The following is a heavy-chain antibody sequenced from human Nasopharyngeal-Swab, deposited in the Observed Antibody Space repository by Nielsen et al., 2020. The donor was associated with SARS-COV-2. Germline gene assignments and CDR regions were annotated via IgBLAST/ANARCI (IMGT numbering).Heavy chain of an antibody. CDR1: GFTFSSYW. CDR2: INSGGSST. Sequence: GGSLRLSCAASGFTFSSYWMHWVCQAPGKGLVWVSRINSGGSSTSYVDSVKGRFTISRDNAKNTLYLQMNSLRAEDTAVYYCAAAPSGDYGGYWGQGTLVTVSS. D-gene: IGHD4-23*01. J-gene: IGHJ4*02. V-gene: IGHV3-74*01. CDR3: AAAPSGDYGGY.